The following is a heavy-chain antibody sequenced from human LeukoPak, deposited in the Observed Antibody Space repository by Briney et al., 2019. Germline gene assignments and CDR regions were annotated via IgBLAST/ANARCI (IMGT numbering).Heavy chain of an antibody. Sequence: PGRSLRLSCAASGFTFSSYALHWVRQAPGKGLEWVAVISYDGRNKYYADSVKGRFTISRDNSKNTLYLQMNSLRAEDTAVYYCAREGSTYYDILTGYFPFDYWGQGALVTVSS. D-gene: IGHD3-9*01. CDR3: AREGSTYYDILTGYFPFDY. J-gene: IGHJ4*02. V-gene: IGHV3-30*04. CDR2: ISYDGRNK. CDR1: GFTFSSYA.